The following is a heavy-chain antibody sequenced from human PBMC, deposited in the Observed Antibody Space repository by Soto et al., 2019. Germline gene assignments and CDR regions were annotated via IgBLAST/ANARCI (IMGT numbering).Heavy chain of an antibody. CDR2: ISSSSSTI. V-gene: IGHV3-48*02. J-gene: IGHJ6*02. D-gene: IGHD4-17*01. Sequence: PGGSLRLSCAASGFTFSSYSMNWVRQAPGKGLEWVSYISSSSSTIYYADSVKGRFTISRDNAKNSLYLQMNSLRDEDTAVYYCARALPSYGDYFGGYYYGMDVWGQGTTVTVSS. CDR1: GFTFSSYS. CDR3: ARALPSYGDYFGGYYYGMDV.